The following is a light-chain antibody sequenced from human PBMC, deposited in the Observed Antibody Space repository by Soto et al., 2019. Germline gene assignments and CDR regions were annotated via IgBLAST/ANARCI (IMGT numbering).Light chain of an antibody. J-gene: IGLJ2*01. CDR2: DVS. CDR1: SSDVGGYNY. CDR3: SSFAGNNIMV. Sequence: QSALAQPPSASGSPGQSVTISCTGTSSDVGGYNYVSWYQQHPGKAPNLMIYDVSKRPSGVPDRFSGSKSGNTASLTVSGLQADDEADYYCSSFAGNNIMVFGGGTKLTVL. V-gene: IGLV2-8*01.